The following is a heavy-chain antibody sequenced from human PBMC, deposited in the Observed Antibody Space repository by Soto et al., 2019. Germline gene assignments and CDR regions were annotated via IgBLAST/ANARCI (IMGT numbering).Heavy chain of an antibody. CDR3: ARDKAYYDFWSGYSS. Sequence: GGSLRLSCAASGFTFSSYSMNWVRQAPGKGLEWVSSISSSSSYIYYADSVKGRLTISRDNAKNSLYLQMNSLRAEDTAVYYCARDKAYYDFWSGYSSWGQGTLVTFSS. CDR1: GFTFSSYS. D-gene: IGHD3-3*01. J-gene: IGHJ5*02. CDR2: ISSSSSYI. V-gene: IGHV3-21*01.